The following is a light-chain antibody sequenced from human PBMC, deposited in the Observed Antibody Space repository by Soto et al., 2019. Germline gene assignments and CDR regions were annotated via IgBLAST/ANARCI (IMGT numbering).Light chain of an antibody. Sequence: QPVLTQSPSASASLGASVKLTCTLDSGHSFYAGTWHQQQPEKGPRYLMKLNSDGSHTKGDGIPDRFSGSSSGAERYLIISSLQSEDEADYYCQTWGTGFRVFGGGTKLTVL. CDR3: QTWGTGFRV. CDR2: LNSDGSH. V-gene: IGLV4-69*02. CDR1: SGHSFYA. J-gene: IGLJ2*01.